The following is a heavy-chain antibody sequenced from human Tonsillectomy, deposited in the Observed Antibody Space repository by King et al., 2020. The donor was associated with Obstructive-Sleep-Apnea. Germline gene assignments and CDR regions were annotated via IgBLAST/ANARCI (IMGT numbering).Heavy chain of an antibody. CDR2: INSEGCTT. J-gene: IGHJ2*01. CDR3: LSDGQFDL. CDR1: GFTFSDYS. D-gene: IGHD2/OR15-2a*01. V-gene: IGHV3-64D*08. Sequence: EVQLVESGGGLVQTGGSLRLSCSASGFTFSDYSMHWVRQVPGKGPEYVSTINSEGCTTDYADSVKGRFIISRDNSKNTLYLQMSSLRAEDTAVYYCLSDGQFDLWGRGTLVTVSS.